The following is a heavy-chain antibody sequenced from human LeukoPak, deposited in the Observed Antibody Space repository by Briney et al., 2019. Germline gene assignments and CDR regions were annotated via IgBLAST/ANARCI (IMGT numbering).Heavy chain of an antibody. Sequence: ASVKVSCKASGDTFSSYAISWVRQAPGQGLEWMGWINAGNGNTKYSQKFQGRVTITRDTSASTAYMELSSLRSEDTAVYYCARVVVVAATALGYWGQGTLVTVSS. CDR2: INAGNGNT. J-gene: IGHJ4*02. CDR3: ARVVVVAATALGY. CDR1: GDTFSSYA. V-gene: IGHV1-3*01. D-gene: IGHD2-15*01.